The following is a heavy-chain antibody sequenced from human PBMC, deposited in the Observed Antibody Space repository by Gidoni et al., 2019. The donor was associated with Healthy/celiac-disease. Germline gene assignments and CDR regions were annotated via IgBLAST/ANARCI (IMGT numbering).Heavy chain of an antibody. CDR3: ARDGTFRTGHYGMDV. CDR2: ISSSSSYI. Sequence: EVQLVESGGGLVKPGGSLRLSCAASGFTFRSYSMNWVRQAPGKGLEWVSAISSSSSYIYYADSVKGRFTIPRDNAKNSLYLQMNSLRAEDTAVYYCARDGTFRTGHYGMDVWGQGTTVTVSS. J-gene: IGHJ6*02. CDR1: GFTFRSYS. D-gene: IGHD1-1*01. V-gene: IGHV3-21*01.